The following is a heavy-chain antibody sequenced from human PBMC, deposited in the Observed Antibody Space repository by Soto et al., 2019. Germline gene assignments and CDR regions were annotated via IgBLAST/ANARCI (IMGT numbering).Heavy chain of an antibody. D-gene: IGHD3-10*01. CDR3: ARGRLWSCDF. CDR2: ISSDSGTI. J-gene: IGHJ4*02. V-gene: IGHV3-48*02. CDR1: GFSFRIYS. Sequence: EVQMVESGGDLVQPGGSLSLSCVVSGFSFRIYSMNWVRQAPGKGLEWISYISSDSGTIYYADSLKGRFTISRDNGKNSLYLQMNSLTDEDTAVYYCARGRLWSCDFWCQGTLVTVSS.